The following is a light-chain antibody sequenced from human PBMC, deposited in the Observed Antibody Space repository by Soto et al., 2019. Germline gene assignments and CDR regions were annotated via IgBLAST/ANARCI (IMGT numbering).Light chain of an antibody. J-gene: IGKJ2*01. V-gene: IGKV3-20*01. Sequence: EIVLTQSPGTLSLSPGERATLSCRASQSVSSSYLAWYQQKPGQAPRLLIYGATSRATGLPARFSGSGSGTDFTLTISRLEPEDFAVYYCQQYGSSPPNTCGQGTKLEIK. CDR3: QQYGSSPPNT. CDR1: QSVSSSY. CDR2: GAT.